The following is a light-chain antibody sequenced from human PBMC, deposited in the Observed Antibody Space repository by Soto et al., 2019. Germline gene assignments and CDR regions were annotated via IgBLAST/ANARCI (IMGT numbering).Light chain of an antibody. Sequence: EKLMSQPPATLSVSPGEIVTLSCRASQNIHNHMSWFLQKPGQTPRLLIYDAIIRAADVPARFSGSWSGTEVTLTINSLQSEEFAGYYCQQYDAWPLTFGGGTRWIS. V-gene: IGKV3-15*01. J-gene: IGKJ4*01. CDR1: QNIHNH. CDR3: QQYDAWPLT. CDR2: DAI.